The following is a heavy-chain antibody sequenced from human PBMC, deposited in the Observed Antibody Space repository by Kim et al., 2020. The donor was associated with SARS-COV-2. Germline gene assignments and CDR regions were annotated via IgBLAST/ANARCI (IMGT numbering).Heavy chain of an antibody. CDR3: AREDATMTIFEY. J-gene: IGHJ4*02. CDR1: GYTFTGYY. Sequence: ASVKVSCKASGYTFTGYYMHWVRQAPGQGLEWMGWINPNSGGTNYAQKFQGRVTMTRDTSISTAYMELSRLRSDDTAVYYCAREDATMTIFEYWGQGTLVTVSS. D-gene: IGHD3-22*01. CDR2: INPNSGGT. V-gene: IGHV1-2*02.